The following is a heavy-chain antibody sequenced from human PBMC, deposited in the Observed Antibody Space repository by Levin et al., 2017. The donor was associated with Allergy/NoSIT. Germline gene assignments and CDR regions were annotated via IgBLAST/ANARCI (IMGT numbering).Heavy chain of an antibody. CDR3: ATTPYGHYFPESASDV. Sequence: SVKVSCKASGGTFTTYTFSWVRQAPGQGLEWMGRVIPFLNISNDAQKFQGRLTITADKSTSTAYMELSSLRSEDTAVYYCATTPYGHYFPESASDVWGQGTTVTVSS. CDR2: VIPFLNIS. CDR1: GGTFTTYT. J-gene: IGHJ6*02. V-gene: IGHV1-69*02. D-gene: IGHD4-17*01.